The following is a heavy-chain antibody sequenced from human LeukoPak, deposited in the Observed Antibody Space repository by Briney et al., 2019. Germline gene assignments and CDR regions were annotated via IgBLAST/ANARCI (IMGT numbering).Heavy chain of an antibody. CDR3: STTYYYDSSEGY. D-gene: IGHD3-22*01. CDR1: GFTFSNYG. Sequence: TGGSLRLSCAASGFTFSNYGMSWVRQAPGKGLEWVSAITGNGANIFYADSVKGRFTISRDNSKNTLYLQMNSLRAEDTAVYYCSTTYYYDSSEGYWGQGTLVTVSS. J-gene: IGHJ4*02. CDR2: ITGNGANI. V-gene: IGHV3-23*01.